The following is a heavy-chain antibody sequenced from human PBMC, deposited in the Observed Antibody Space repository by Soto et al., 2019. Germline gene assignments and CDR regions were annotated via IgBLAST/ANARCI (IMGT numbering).Heavy chain of an antibody. CDR3: ARDQEATIIAYYYYGMDV. CDR2: INPSGGST. Sequence: QVQLVQSGAEVKKPGASVKVSCKASGYTFTSYYMHWVRQAPGQGLEWMGIINPSGGSTSYAQKFQGRVTMTRDTSTSTVYMEQSSLRSEDTAVYYCARDQEATIIAYYYYGMDVWGQGTTVTVSS. V-gene: IGHV1-46*01. CDR1: GYTFTSYY. D-gene: IGHD5-12*01. J-gene: IGHJ6*02.